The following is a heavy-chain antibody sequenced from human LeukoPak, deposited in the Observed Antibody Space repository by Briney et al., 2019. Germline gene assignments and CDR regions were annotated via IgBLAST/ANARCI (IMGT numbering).Heavy chain of an antibody. V-gene: IGHV3-23*01. Sequence: GGSLRLSCAASGFPFSSHAMSWVRQPPGKGLEWVAAISNGKTYYADSVRGRFAISRDDSTNTVYLHMNSLRDEDTALYHCVREAGYCAPVCVKTNWFDPWGQGTLVTASS. J-gene: IGHJ5*02. D-gene: IGHD2-21*01. CDR3: VREAGYCAPVCVKTNWFDP. CDR1: GFPFSSHA. CDR2: ISNGKT.